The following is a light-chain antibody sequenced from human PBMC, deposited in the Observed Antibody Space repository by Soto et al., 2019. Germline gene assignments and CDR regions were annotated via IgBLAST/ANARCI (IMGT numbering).Light chain of an antibody. CDR2: GAS. CDR3: KQYDRYWT. J-gene: IGKJ1*01. V-gene: IGKV1-17*03. CDR1: QGISNS. Sequence: DIQMTQSPSAMSASLGDRVTITCRASQGISNSLAWFQQKPGKVPKRLIYGASTLQSGAPSRFSGSGSGTEFTLTISSLQPDDSATYYCKQYDRYWTFGQGTKVEIK.